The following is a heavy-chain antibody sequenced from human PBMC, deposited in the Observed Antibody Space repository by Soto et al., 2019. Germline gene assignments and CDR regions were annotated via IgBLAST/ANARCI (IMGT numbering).Heavy chain of an antibody. CDR3: ARGGMVIFGGPPYYYYYGMDV. CDR2: INAGNGNT. J-gene: IGHJ6*02. CDR1: GYTFTSYA. D-gene: IGHD3-16*01. V-gene: IGHV1-3*01. Sequence: ASVKVSCKASGYTFTSYAMHWVRQAPGQRLEWMGWINAGNGNTKYSQKFQGRVTITRDTSASTAYMELSGLRSEDTAVYYCARGGMVIFGGPPYYYYYGMDVWGQGTTVTVS.